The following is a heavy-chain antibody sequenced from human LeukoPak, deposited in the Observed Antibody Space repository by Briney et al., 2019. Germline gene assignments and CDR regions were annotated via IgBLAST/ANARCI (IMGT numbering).Heavy chain of an antibody. D-gene: IGHD6-13*01. CDR2: ISYDGSNK. Sequence: RGGSLRLSCAASGFTFSAYAMHWVRQAPGKGLEWVAVISYDGSNKYYADSVKGRFTISRDNSKNTVYLQMNSLRAEDTAVYYCAREVAAAGTAFDYWGQGTLVTVSS. J-gene: IGHJ4*02. CDR1: GFTFSAYA. V-gene: IGHV3-30-3*01. CDR3: AREVAAAGTAFDY.